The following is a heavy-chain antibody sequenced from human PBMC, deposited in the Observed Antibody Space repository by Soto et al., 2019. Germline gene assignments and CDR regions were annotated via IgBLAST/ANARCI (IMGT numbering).Heavy chain of an antibody. CDR2: ISGSGGST. Sequence: GGSLRLSCAASGFTFSSYAMSWVRQAPGKGLEWVSAISGSGGSTYYADSVKGRFTISRDNSKNTLYLQMNSLRAEDTAVYYCAKDSEGRWYYDSSGIQPFDYWGQGTLVTVSS. V-gene: IGHV3-23*01. CDR3: AKDSEGRWYYDSSGIQPFDY. D-gene: IGHD3-22*01. CDR1: GFTFSSYA. J-gene: IGHJ4*02.